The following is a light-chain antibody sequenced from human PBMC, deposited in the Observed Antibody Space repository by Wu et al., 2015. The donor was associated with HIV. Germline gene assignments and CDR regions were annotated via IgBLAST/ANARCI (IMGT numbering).Light chain of an antibody. J-gene: IGKJ1*01. CDR2: GAS. CDR3: QQYNNWPPWT. Sequence: EVVLTQSPDTLSLSPGERATLSCRASQSISSSYLAWYQQKPGQVPRLLIYGASTRATGIPARFSGSGSGTEFTLTIISMQSEDFAVYYCQQYNNWPPWTFGQGTKVEIK. V-gene: IGKV3-15*01. CDR1: QSISSS.